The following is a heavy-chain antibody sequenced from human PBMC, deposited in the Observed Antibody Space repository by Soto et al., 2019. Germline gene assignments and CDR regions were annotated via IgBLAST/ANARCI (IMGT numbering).Heavy chain of an antibody. CDR3: ARDKHVAAGTEDYYYYMDV. D-gene: IGHD6-13*01. CDR1: GGTFSSYA. CDR2: IIHIFGTA. V-gene: IGHV1-69*13. Sequence: ASVKVSCKASGGTFSSYAISWVRQAPGQGLEWMGGIIHIFGTANYAQKFQGRVTITADESTSTAYMELSSLRSEDTAVYYCARDKHVAAGTEDYYYYMDVWGKGTTVTVSS. J-gene: IGHJ6*03.